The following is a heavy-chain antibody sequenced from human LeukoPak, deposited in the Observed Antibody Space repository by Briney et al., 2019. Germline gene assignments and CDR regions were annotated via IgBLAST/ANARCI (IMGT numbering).Heavy chain of an antibody. CDR2: IIPILGIA. CDR3: ARGRSSGWYYFDY. CDR1: EGTFSSYA. V-gene: IGHV1-69*04. J-gene: IGHJ4*02. Sequence: VASVKVSCKASEGTFSSYAISWVRQAPGQGLEWMGRIIPILGIANYAQKFQGRVTITADKSTSTAYMELSSLRSEDTAVYYCARGRSSGWYYFDYWGQGTLVTVSS. D-gene: IGHD6-19*01.